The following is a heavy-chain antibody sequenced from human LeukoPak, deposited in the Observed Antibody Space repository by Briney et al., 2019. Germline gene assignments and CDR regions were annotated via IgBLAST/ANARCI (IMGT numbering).Heavy chain of an antibody. D-gene: IGHD6-19*01. Sequence: GGSLRLSCAASGFTFSSYAVSWVRQAPGKGLEWVSAISGSGGGTYYADSVKGRFTIPRGNSKNTLYMQMNSLSTEDTAVYYCAETTSGYGSGRYPGWPVDYCGQGNLVTVSS. CDR1: GFTFSSYA. CDR2: ISGSGGGT. V-gene: IGHV3-23*01. J-gene: IGHJ4*02. CDR3: AETTSGYGSGRYPGWPVDY.